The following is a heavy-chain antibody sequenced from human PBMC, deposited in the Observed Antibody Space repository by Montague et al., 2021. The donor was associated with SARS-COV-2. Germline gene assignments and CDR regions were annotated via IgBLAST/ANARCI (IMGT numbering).Heavy chain of an antibody. CDR2: VLFTGTP. D-gene: IGHD3-16*01. CDR3: VAGGDSAKAGAY. V-gene: IGHV4-39*06. Sequence: SETLSLTCTVSGGSIASSHKYWGWIRQPPGKGLEWIGSVLFTGTPYDNPSLTARVTISLDTSKNQFPLKMSSVTAADTATYFCVAGGDSAKAGAYWGQGTLVTVSS. J-gene: IGHJ4*02. CDR1: GGSIASSHKY.